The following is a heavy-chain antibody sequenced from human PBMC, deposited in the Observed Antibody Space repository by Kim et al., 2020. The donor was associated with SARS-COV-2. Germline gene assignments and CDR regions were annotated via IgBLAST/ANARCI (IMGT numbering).Heavy chain of an antibody. D-gene: IGHD2-21*02. CDR2: ISWNSGSI. Sequence: GGSLRLSCAASGFTFDDYAMHWVRQAPGKGLEWVSGISWNSGSIGYADSVKGRFTISRDNAKNSLYLQMNSLRAEDTALYYCAKDIRVVVTAMDYWGQGTLVTVSS. CDR3: AKDIRVVVTAMDY. J-gene: IGHJ4*02. CDR1: GFTFDDYA. V-gene: IGHV3-9*01.